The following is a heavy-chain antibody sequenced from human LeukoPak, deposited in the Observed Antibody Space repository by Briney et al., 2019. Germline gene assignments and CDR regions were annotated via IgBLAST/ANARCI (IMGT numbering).Heavy chain of an antibody. V-gene: IGHV3-23*01. CDR2: ISGSGGST. CDR1: GFTFSSYA. CDR3: ARSPTVTQKFNFDY. D-gene: IGHD4-17*01. J-gene: IGHJ4*02. Sequence: GGSLRLSCAASGFTFSSYAMSWVRQAPGKGLEWVSAISGSGGSTYYADSVKGRFTISRDNSKNTLYLQMNSLRAEDTAVYYCARSPTVTQKFNFDYWGQGTLVTVSS.